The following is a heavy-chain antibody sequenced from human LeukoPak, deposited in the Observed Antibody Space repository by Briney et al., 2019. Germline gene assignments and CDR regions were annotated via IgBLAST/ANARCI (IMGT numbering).Heavy chain of an antibody. CDR1: GGSISSGSYY. V-gene: IGHV4-61*02. Sequence: SQTLSLTCTVSGGSISSGSYYWNWIRQPAGKGLEWIGRIYTSGSPNYNPSLKSRVTISVDTSKNQFSLKLSSVTAADTAVYYCARFRGGLDYWGQGILVTVSS. CDR3: ARFRGGLDY. D-gene: IGHD3-10*01. CDR2: IYTSGSP. J-gene: IGHJ4*02.